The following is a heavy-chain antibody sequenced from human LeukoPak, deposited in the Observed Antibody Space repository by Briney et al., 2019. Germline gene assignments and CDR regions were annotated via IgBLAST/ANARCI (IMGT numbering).Heavy chain of an antibody. CDR1: GYTFTIYF. Sequence: GSSVKVSCKASGYTFTIYFMHWVRQAPGQGLEWMGMINPSTGSTTYTQNFQGRVTMTRDTSTSTVYVELSSLRSEDTALYYCARDGGYSFVNYYFDSWGQGSLVTVSS. CDR3: ARDGGYSFVNYYFDS. CDR2: INPSTGST. D-gene: IGHD5-18*01. V-gene: IGHV1-46*01. J-gene: IGHJ4*02.